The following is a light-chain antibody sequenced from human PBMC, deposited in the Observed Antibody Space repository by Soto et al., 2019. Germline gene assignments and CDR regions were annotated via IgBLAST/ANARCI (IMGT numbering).Light chain of an antibody. V-gene: IGLV1-40*01. CDR3: QSYDISRSVV. Sequence: QAVVTQPPSVSGAPGQRVTISCTGSSSNIGAGYDVHWYQQLPGTAPKLLIYDNNSRPSGVPDRFSGSNSGTSASLAITGLQAEDEADYFCQSYDISRSVVFGGGTKLTVL. CDR1: SSNIGAGYD. J-gene: IGLJ2*01. CDR2: DNN.